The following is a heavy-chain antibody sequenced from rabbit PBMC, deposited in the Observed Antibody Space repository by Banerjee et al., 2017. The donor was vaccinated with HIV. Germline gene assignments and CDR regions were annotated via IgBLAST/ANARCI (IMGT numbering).Heavy chain of an antibody. CDR2: IYAGSSGST. J-gene: IGHJ6*01. CDR1: GFSFSSSYY. V-gene: IGHV1S40*01. CDR3: ARDDVSTSGYDFGL. D-gene: IGHD1-1*01. Sequence: QSLEESGGDLVKPGASLTLTCTASGFSFSSSYYMCWVRQAPGKGLEWIACIYAGSSGSTYYASWAKGRFTISKTSSTTVTLQMTSLTAADTATYFCARDDVSTSGYDFGLWGQGTLVTVS.